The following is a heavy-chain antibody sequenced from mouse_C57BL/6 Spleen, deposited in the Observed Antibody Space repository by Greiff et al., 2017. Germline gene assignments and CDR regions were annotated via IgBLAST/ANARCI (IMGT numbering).Heavy chain of an antibody. CDR2: IWSGGST. Sequence: QVQLTESGPGLVQPSQSLSITCTVSGFSLTSYGVHWVRQSPGKGLEWLGVIWSGGSTDYNAAFISRLSISKDNSQSTVFFKMISLQADDTAIYYCARNRVANWDAMDYWGQGTSVTVSS. J-gene: IGHJ4*01. CDR3: ARNRVANWDAMDY. CDR1: GFSLTSYG. D-gene: IGHD4-1*01. V-gene: IGHV2-2*01.